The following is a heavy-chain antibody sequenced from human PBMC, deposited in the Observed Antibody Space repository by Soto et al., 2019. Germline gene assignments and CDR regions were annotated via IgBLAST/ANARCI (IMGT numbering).Heavy chain of an antibody. CDR1: GFTFSSYS. D-gene: IGHD6-13*01. Sequence: EVQLVESGGGLVKPGGSLRHSCAASGFTFSSYSMNWVRQAPGKGLEWVSSISSSSSYIYYADSVKGRFTISRDNAKNSLYLQMNSLRAEDTAVYYCARVVSLGYSIVYWGQGTTVTVSS. J-gene: IGHJ6*02. V-gene: IGHV3-21*01. CDR3: ARVVSLGYSIVY. CDR2: ISSSSSYI.